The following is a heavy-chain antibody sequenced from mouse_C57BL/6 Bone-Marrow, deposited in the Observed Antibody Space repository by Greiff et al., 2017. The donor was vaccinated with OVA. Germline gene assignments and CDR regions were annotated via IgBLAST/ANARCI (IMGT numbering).Heavy chain of an antibody. Sequence: QVQLQQSGAELVRPGASVTLSCKASGYTFTDYEMHWVKQKPVHGLEWIGAIDPETGGTAYNQKFKGKAILTADKSSSTAYMELRSLTSEDSAVYYCTRGYSNYYAMDYWGQGTSVTVSS. CDR3: TRGYSNYYAMDY. V-gene: IGHV1-15*01. CDR2: IDPETGGT. D-gene: IGHD2-5*01. CDR1: GYTFTDYE. J-gene: IGHJ4*01.